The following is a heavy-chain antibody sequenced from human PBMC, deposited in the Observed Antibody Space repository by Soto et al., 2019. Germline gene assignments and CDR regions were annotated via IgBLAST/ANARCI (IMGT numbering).Heavy chain of an antibody. CDR3: TRLLRPYDTPGPQWFGP. D-gene: IGHD3-9*01. V-gene: IGHV4-30-2*03. CDR1: GGSISSGGYS. CDR2: IDYRGST. J-gene: IGHJ5*02. Sequence: SETLSLTCAVSGGSISSGGYSWSWIRQPPGKGLEWIGTIDYRGSTLYNPSLKSRVTMSVDTSKKHFSLNLTSVIATDTALYFCTRLLRPYDTPGPQWFGPWDQGMMVTVS.